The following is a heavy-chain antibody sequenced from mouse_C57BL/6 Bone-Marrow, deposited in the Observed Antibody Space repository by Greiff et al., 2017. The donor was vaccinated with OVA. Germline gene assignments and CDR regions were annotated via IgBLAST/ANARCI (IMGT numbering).Heavy chain of an antibody. CDR2: IYPGSGST. CDR1: GYTFTSYW. D-gene: IGHD1-2*01. J-gene: IGHJ4*01. CDR3: ATTQLLRPLMDY. V-gene: IGHV1-55*01. Sequence: QVQLKQPGAELVKPGASVKMSCKASGYTFTSYWITWVKQRPGQGLEWIGDIYPGSGSTNYNEKFKSKATLTVDTSSSTAYMQLSSLTSEDSAVYYCATTQLLRPLMDYWGQGTSVTVSS.